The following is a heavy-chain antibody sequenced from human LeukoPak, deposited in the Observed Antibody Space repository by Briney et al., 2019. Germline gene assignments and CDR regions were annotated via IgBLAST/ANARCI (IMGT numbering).Heavy chain of an antibody. CDR2: IYTSGST. CDR1: GGSISSYY. J-gene: IGHJ4*02. D-gene: IGHD3-3*01. CDR3: ASSISGYDFWSGYYGY. V-gene: IGHV4-4*07. Sequence: PSETLSLTCTVSGGSISSYYWSWIRQPAGKGLEWIGRIYTSGSTNYNPSLKSRVTMSVDTSKNQFSLKLSSVTAADTAVYYCASSISGYDFWSGYYGYWGQGTLVTVSS.